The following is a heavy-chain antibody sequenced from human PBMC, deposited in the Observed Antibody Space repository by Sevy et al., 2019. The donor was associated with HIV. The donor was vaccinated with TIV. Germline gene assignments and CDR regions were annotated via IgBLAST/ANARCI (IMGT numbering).Heavy chain of an antibody. CDR3: AREGCTRPHDY. D-gene: IGHD2-8*01. CDR1: GFAFYDYS. V-gene: IGHV3-23*01. Sequence: GGSLRVSCAASGFAFYDYSMSWIRQAPGKGLEWVATLSFGCGKINYAESVKGRFTISRDNSKNSFYLQMDNLRVEDTALYYCAREGCTRPHDYWGQGTRVTVSS. J-gene: IGHJ4*02. CDR2: LSFGCGKI.